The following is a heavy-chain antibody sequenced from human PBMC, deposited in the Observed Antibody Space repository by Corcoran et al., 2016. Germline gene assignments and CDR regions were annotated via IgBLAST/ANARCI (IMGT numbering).Heavy chain of an antibody. CDR3: ARARATTVTFNY. D-gene: IGHD4-17*01. Sequence: QVQLQQWGAGLLKPSETLSLTCAVYGGSFSGYYWSWIRQPPGKGLEWIGEINHSGSTNYNPSLKSRVTISVDTSKNQFPLKLSTVTAADTAVYYCARARATTVTFNYWGQGTLVTVSS. J-gene: IGHJ4*02. V-gene: IGHV4-34*01. CDR1: GGSFSGYY. CDR2: INHSGST.